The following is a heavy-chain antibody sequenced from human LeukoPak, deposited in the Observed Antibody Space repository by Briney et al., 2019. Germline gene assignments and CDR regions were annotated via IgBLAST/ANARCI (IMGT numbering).Heavy chain of an antibody. J-gene: IGHJ4*02. D-gene: IGHD1-26*01. Sequence: SETLSLTCTASGGSMRTYSWSWIRQPPGKGLEWIGYISYSGDTNYNPSLKSRLTISIDTSKNQFSLKLNSVTAADTALYYCARYEGGGTYPLDYWGQGTLVTVSS. CDR3: ARYEGGGTYPLDY. CDR2: ISYSGDT. CDR1: GGSMRTYS. V-gene: IGHV4-59*08.